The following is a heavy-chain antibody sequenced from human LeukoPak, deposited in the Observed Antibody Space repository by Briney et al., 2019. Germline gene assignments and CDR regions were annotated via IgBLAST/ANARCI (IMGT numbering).Heavy chain of an antibody. CDR3: ARGGTLGIFGVVLRMDV. CDR1: GFTFSSFA. V-gene: IGHV3-23*01. Sequence: PGGSLRLSCAASGFTFSSFAMGWVRQAPGKGLQWVSSISGRDGSTYYAASVKGRFTISRDNSKNTLYLQMNSLRHEDTAVYYCARGGTLGIFGVVLRMDVWGKGTTVTVSS. CDR2: ISGRDGST. D-gene: IGHD3-3*01. J-gene: IGHJ6*04.